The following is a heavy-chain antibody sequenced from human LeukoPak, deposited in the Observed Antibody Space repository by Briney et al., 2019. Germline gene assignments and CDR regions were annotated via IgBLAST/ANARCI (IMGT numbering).Heavy chain of an antibody. D-gene: IGHD6-19*01. V-gene: IGHV4-30-4*01. CDR2: IYYSGST. J-gene: IGHJ4*02. CDR3: ARAAVGVVDY. Sequence: SETLSLTCTVSGGSISSGDYYWSWIRQPPGKGLEWIGYIYYSGSTYYSPSLKSRVTISVDTSKNQFSLKPSSVTAADTAVYYCARAAVGVVDYWGQGTLVTVSS. CDR1: GGSISSGDYY.